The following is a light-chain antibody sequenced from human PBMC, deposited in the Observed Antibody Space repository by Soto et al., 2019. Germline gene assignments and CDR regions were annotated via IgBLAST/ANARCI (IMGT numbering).Light chain of an antibody. CDR1: QSIRTS. Sequence: QMTQSPSSLSASVGARITITCRASQSIRTSLNWYQQKPGKAPRLLIYGASTLQSGVPSRFSGSGSATDFTITVSSLQPEDSAIYYCQQSYTTPRTFGQGTKVEV. V-gene: IGKV1-39*01. J-gene: IGKJ1*01. CDR2: GAS. CDR3: QQSYTTPRT.